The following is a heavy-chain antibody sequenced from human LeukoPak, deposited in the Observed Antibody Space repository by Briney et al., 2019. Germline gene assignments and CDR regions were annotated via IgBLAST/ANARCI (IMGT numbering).Heavy chain of an antibody. J-gene: IGHJ4*02. Sequence: GGSLRLSCAASGFTVSSNYMSWVRQAPGKGLEWVSLIYSGGSTYYADSVKGRFTISRDNSKNTLYLQMNSLRAEDTAVYYCARGYYDSSGEFDYWGQGILVTVSS. V-gene: IGHV3-66*01. D-gene: IGHD3-22*01. CDR1: GFTVSSNY. CDR2: IYSGGST. CDR3: ARGYYDSSGEFDY.